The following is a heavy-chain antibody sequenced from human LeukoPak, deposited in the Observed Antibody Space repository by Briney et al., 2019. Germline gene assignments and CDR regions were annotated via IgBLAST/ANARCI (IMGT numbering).Heavy chain of an antibody. CDR3: ARGDSSTWSFKI. J-gene: IGHJ4*02. V-gene: IGHV4-30-4*01. Sequence: SQTLSLTCTVSGGSISSGDYYWSWIRQPPGKGLEWIAYIYYSGSTSYNPSLKSRVTISVDTSQNQFSLKLNSVTAADTAVYYCARGDSSTWSFKIWGQGTLATVSS. D-gene: IGHD6-13*01. CDR2: IYYSGST. CDR1: GGSISSGDYY.